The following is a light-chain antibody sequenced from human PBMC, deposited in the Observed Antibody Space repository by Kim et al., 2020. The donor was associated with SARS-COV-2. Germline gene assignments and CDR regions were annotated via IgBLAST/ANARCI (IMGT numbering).Light chain of an antibody. J-gene: IGKJ2*01. CDR3: QQYASSPPYT. V-gene: IGKV3-20*01. CDR2: GAS. CDR1: QSVCSSY. Sequence: EIALTQSPGTLSLSPGERATLSCRASQSVCSSYLAWFQQKPGQAPRLLIYGASSRATGIPDRFSGSGSGTDFTLTNSRLEPDDFAMYYCQQYASSPPYTFGQGTKLEI.